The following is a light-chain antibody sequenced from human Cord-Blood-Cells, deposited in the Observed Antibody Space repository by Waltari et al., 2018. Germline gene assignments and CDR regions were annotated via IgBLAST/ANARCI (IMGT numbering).Light chain of an antibody. CDR3: QQYGSTPFT. V-gene: IGKV3D-20*01. Sequence: EIVVTQSQATLSLSTGARATLSCGASQSVSSSYLAWYQQKPGLAPRLLIYDASSRATGIPDRFSGSGSGTDFTLTISRLEPEDFAVYYCQQYGSTPFTFGPGTKVDIK. J-gene: IGKJ3*01. CDR1: QSVSSSY. CDR2: DAS.